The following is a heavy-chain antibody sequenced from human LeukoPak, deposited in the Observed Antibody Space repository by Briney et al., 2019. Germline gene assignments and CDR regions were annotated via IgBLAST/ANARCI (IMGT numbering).Heavy chain of an antibody. V-gene: IGHV3-23*01. J-gene: IGHJ4*02. CDR3: ARGSKDLDF. CDR1: GFTFSSFA. CDR2: IGSSGDST. D-gene: IGHD3-10*01. Sequence: GGSLRLSCAPSGFTFSSFAMNWVRQAPGKGLEWVSTIGSSGDSTYYADSVRGRFTISRDNSKNTMHMQMNNRTADDTAFYYCARGSKDLDFWGQGTLVTVSS.